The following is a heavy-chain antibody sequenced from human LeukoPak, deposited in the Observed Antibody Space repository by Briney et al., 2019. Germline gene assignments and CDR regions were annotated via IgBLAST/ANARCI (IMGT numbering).Heavy chain of an antibody. CDR3: AKGRRIQLWLGGKDWFDP. J-gene: IGHJ5*02. Sequence: TGGSLRLSCAASGFTFSSYAMSWVRQAPGKGLEWVSAISGSGGSTYYADSVKGRFTISRDNSKNTLYLQMNSLRAEDTAVYYCAKGRRIQLWLGGKDWFDPWGQGTLVTVSS. D-gene: IGHD5-18*01. CDR1: GFTFSSYA. CDR2: ISGSGGST. V-gene: IGHV3-23*01.